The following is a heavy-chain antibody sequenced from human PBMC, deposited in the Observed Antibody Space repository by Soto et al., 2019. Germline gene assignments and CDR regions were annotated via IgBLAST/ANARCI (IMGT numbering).Heavy chain of an antibody. CDR3: AKDLLGPGRTYGMDV. J-gene: IGHJ6*02. D-gene: IGHD7-27*01. V-gene: IGHV3-30*18. CDR1: GFTFSSYG. CDR2: ISYDGSNK. Sequence: QVQLVESGGSVVQPGRSLRLSCAASGFTFSSYGMHWVRQAPGKWLEWVAVISYDGSNKYYADSVKGRFTISRDNSKYTLYMQMNSLRAEDTAVYYCAKDLLGPGRTYGMDVWGQGTTVTVSS.